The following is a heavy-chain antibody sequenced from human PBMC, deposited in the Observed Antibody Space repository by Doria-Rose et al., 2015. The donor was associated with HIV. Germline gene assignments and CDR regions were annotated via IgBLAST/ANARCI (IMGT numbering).Heavy chain of an antibody. J-gene: IGHJ4*02. Sequence: QESGPVLVKPTETLTLTCTVSGVSLSSPGMGVSWIRQPPGKALEWLANISSDDERSYKTSLKSRLPISRGTSKSQVVLTMTDMDPVDTATYYCARIKSSRWYHKYYFDFWGQGTLVIVSA. CDR2: ISSDDER. CDR1: GVSLSSPGMG. V-gene: IGHV2-26*01. D-gene: IGHD6-13*01. CDR3: ARIKSSRWYHKYYFDF.